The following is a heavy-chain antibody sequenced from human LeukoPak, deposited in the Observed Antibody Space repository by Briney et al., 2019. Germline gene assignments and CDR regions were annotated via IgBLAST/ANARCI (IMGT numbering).Heavy chain of an antibody. V-gene: IGHV3-23*01. J-gene: IGHJ5*02. CDR1: GFTFSSYA. CDR2: ISGSGGST. CDR3: AKVYSGGSFNWFDP. D-gene: IGHD2-15*01. Sequence: GGSLRLSCAASGFTFSSYAMSWVRQAPGKGLEWVSAISGSGGSTCYADSVKGRFTISRDNSKNTLYLQMNSLRAEDTAVYYCAKVYSGGSFNWFDPWGQGTLVTVSS.